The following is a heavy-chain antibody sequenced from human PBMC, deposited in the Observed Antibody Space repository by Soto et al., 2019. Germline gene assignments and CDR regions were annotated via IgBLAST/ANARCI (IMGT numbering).Heavy chain of an antibody. Sequence: ASVKVSCKASGYTFTSYYMHWVRQAPGQGLEWMGIINPSGGSTSYAQKFQGRVTMTRDTSTSTVYMELSSLRSEDTAVYYCARELPPYYYDSSGNNWFDPWGQGTLVTVS. CDR2: INPSGGST. J-gene: IGHJ5*02. D-gene: IGHD3-22*01. V-gene: IGHV1-46*01. CDR1: GYTFTSYY. CDR3: ARELPPYYYDSSGNNWFDP.